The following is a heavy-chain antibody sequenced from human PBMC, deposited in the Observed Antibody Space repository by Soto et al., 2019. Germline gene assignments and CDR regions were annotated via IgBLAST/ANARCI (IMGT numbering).Heavy chain of an antibody. D-gene: IGHD4-17*01. CDR3: ARDWGPYGDYVGY. CDR2: ISSSSSYI. CDR1: GFTFSSYS. V-gene: IGHV3-21*01. Sequence: EVQLVESGGGLVKPGGSLRLSCAASGFTFSSYSMNWVRQAPGKGLEWVSSISSSSSYIYYADSVKGRFTISRDNAKNSLYLQMNGLRAEDTAVYYCARDWGPYGDYVGYWGQGTLVTVSS. J-gene: IGHJ4*02.